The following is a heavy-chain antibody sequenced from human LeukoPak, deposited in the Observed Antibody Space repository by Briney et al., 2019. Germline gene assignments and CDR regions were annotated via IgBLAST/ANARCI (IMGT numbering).Heavy chain of an antibody. CDR1: GYTFTSYG. CDR2: ISAYNGNT. V-gene: IGHV1-18*01. CDR3: ARGPGVDTAGSFYPHYFDY. J-gene: IGHJ4*02. D-gene: IGHD5-18*01. Sequence: ASVKVSCKASGYTFTSYGISWVRQAPGQGLEWMGWISAYNGNTNYAQKLQGRVTMTTDTSTSTAYMELRSLRSDDTAVYYCARGPGVDTAGSFYPHYFDYWGQGTLVTVSS.